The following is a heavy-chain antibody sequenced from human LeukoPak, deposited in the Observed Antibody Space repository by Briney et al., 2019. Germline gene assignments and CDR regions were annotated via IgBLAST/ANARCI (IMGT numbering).Heavy chain of an antibody. CDR1: GDSVSSNSAA. CDR2: TYYRSKWYN. V-gene: IGHV6-1*01. Sequence: SQTLSLTCVISGDSVSSNSAAWNWIRQSPSRGLEWLGKTYYRSKWYNDYAVSVKSRITINPDTSKNQFSLQLNSVTPEDTAVYYCARDSYSNSWAHFDYWGQGTLVTVSS. J-gene: IGHJ4*02. D-gene: IGHD6-6*01. CDR3: ARDSYSNSWAHFDY.